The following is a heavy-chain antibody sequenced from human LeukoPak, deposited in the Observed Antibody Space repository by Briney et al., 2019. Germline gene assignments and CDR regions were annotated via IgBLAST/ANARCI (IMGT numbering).Heavy chain of an antibody. Sequence: SVKVSFTASGGTFSSYAISWVRQAPRQGLEWMGGIIPIFGTANYAQKFQGRVTITADESTSTAYMELSSLRSEDTAVYYCARGESSGWYGDDAFDIWGQGTMVTVSS. CDR3: ARGESSGWYGDDAFDI. CDR1: GGTFSSYA. V-gene: IGHV1-69*13. CDR2: IIPIFGTA. J-gene: IGHJ3*02. D-gene: IGHD6-19*01.